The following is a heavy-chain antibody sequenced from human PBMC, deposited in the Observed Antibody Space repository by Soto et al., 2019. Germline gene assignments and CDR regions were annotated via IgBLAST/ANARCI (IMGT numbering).Heavy chain of an antibody. Sequence: QVQLVQSGAEVKKPGSSVKVSCKASGGTFSSYAISWVRQAPGQGLEWMGGIIPIFGTANYAQKFQGRVTITADESTSTAYMELSSLRSEDTAVYYYAVGGGYSYGTSYGMDVWGQGTTVTVSS. CDR1: GGTFSSYA. CDR2: IIPIFGTA. D-gene: IGHD5-18*01. CDR3: AVGGGYSYGTSYGMDV. J-gene: IGHJ6*02. V-gene: IGHV1-69*01.